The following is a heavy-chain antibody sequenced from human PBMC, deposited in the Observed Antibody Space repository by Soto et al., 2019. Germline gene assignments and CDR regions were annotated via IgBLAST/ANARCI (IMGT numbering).Heavy chain of an antibody. Sequence: SETLSLTCTVSGGSIGNDDYSWSWVRQPPGKGLEWIGYIYHSGTAYYNPSLTSRVTISVDGSNNQFSLKLTSMTAADTAVYYCATVIPATRYFAYWGQGILVTVSS. CDR2: IYHSGTA. D-gene: IGHD2-15*01. CDR1: GGSIGNDDYS. V-gene: IGHV4-30-2*01. CDR3: ATVIPATRYFAY. J-gene: IGHJ4*02.